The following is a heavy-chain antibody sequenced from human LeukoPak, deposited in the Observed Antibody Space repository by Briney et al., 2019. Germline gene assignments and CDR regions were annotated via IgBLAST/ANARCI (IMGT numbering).Heavy chain of an antibody. CDR1: GGSISSSSYY. J-gene: IGHJ4*02. D-gene: IGHD2-21*02. CDR3: ARDASLTYYFDY. CDR2: IYTSGST. Sequence: SETLSLTCTVSGGSISSSSYYWGWIRQPAGKGLEWIGRIYTSGSTNYNPSLKSRVTISVDTSKNQFSLKLSSVTAADTAVYYCARDASLTYYFDYWGQGTLVTVSS. V-gene: IGHV4-61*02.